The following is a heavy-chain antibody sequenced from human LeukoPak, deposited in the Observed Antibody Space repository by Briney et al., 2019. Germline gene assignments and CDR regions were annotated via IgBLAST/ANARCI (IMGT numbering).Heavy chain of an antibody. CDR2: IRSRSFGGTP. V-gene: IGHV3-49*03. CDR1: GFTFGDYA. J-gene: IGHJ4*02. CDR3: TKSYYDSSGYPVD. D-gene: IGHD3-22*01. Sequence: PGGSLRLSCTASGFTFGDYAMNWFRQAPGKGLEWVGFIRSRSFGGTPEYAASVKGRFTISRDNSNSIAYLQMSSLKSEDTAVYYCTKSYYDSSGYPVDWGQGTLVTVSS.